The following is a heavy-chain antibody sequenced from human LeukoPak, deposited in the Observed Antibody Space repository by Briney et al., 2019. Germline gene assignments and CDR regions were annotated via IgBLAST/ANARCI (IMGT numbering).Heavy chain of an antibody. CDR2: IGWNGGST. D-gene: IGHD2-2*01. Sequence: GGSLRLSCAASGFTSDDYGMSWVRQAPGKGLEWVSGIGWNGGSTGYADSVKGRFTISRDNAKNSLYLQMNSLRAEDTAVYYCANALGPAARGYYYYMDVWGKGTTVTISS. V-gene: IGHV3-20*04. J-gene: IGHJ6*03. CDR1: GFTSDDYG. CDR3: ANALGPAARGYYYYMDV.